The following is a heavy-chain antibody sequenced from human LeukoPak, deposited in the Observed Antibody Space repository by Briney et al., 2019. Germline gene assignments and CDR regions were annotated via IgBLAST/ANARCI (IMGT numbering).Heavy chain of an antibody. D-gene: IGHD3-3*01. V-gene: IGHV1-18*04. CDR1: GYTFTGYY. CDR3: ARHPYDFWSGYLGAWFDA. J-gene: IGHJ5*02. CDR2: ISAYNYNT. Sequence: ASVKVSCKASGYTFTGYYMHWVRQAPGQGLEWMGWISAYNYNTNYAQKVQGRVSMTTDTSTSTAYMELRSLTSDDTAVYYCARHPYDFWSGYLGAWFDAWGQGTLVTVS.